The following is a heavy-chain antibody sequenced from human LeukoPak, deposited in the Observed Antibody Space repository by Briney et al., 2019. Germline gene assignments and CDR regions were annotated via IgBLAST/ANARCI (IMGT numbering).Heavy chain of an antibody. CDR3: ARDTSSWYWDY. J-gene: IGHJ4*02. CDR1: DASISRSSHY. V-gene: IGHV4-39*02. Sequence: SETLSLTCTVSDASISRSSHYWGWIRQPPGKGLEWIGTISYSGNTYYDPSRRSRLTISVDTSWYRFSLTLSSVTAADTAVYYCARDTSSWYWDYWGQGTLVTVSS. D-gene: IGHD6-13*01. CDR2: ISYSGNT.